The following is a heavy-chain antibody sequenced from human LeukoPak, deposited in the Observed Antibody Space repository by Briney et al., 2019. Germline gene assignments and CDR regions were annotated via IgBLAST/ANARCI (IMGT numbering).Heavy chain of an antibody. CDR3: ARGAPYGDLWFDY. D-gene: IGHD4-17*01. CDR2: IIPIFGTA. J-gene: IGHJ4*02. CDR1: GGTFSSYA. Sequence: ASVKVSCKASGGTFSSYAISWVRQAPGQGLEWMGGIIPIFGTANYAQKFQGRVTITADESTSTAYMELSSLRSEDTAVYYCARGAPYGDLWFDYWGQGTLVTVSS. V-gene: IGHV1-69*13.